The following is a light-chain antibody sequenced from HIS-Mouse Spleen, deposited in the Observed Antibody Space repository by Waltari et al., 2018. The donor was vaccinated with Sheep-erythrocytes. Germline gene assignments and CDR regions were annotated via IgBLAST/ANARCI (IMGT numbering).Light chain of an antibody. CDR2: DVS. Sequence: QSALTQPRSVSGSPGQSVTISCTGTSSEVGGSKYVSWYQQHPGKAPKLMIYDVSKRPSGVPDRFSGSKSGNTASLTISGLQAEDEADYYCCSYAGSYNHVFATGTKVTVL. J-gene: IGLJ1*01. V-gene: IGLV2-11*01. CDR3: CSYAGSYNHV. CDR1: SSEVGGSKY.